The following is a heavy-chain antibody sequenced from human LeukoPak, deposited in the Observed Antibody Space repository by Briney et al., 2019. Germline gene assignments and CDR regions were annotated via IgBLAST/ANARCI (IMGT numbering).Heavy chain of an antibody. D-gene: IGHD3-22*01. J-gene: IGHJ3*02. CDR1: GFTFSGYA. Sequence: GGSPRLSCAASGFTFSGYAMNWVRQAPGKGLEWVSAISGGGTTYHADSVKGRFTISRDNSKNTLYLQMNSLRAEDTAVYYCAREDSDAFDIWGQGTMVTVSS. CDR3: AREDSDAFDI. V-gene: IGHV3-23*01. CDR2: ISGGGTT.